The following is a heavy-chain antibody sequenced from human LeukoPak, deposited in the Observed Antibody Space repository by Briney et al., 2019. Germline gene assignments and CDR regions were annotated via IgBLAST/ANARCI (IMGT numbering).Heavy chain of an antibody. CDR3: ARDNSIVVVPPDY. D-gene: IGHD2-2*01. V-gene: IGHV1-18*01. CDR2: ISAYNGNT. Sequence: AAVKVSCKASGYTFTSYGISWVRQAPAQGLEGMGWISAYNGNTNYAQKLQGRVTMTTDTSTSTAYMGLTSLRSDNTAVYYCARDNSIVVVPPDYWGQGTLVTVSS. CDR1: GYTFTSYG. J-gene: IGHJ4*02.